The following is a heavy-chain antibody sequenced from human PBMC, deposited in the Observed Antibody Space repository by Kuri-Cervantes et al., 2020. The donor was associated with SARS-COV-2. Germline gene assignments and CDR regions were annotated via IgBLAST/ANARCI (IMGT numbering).Heavy chain of an antibody. CDR2: IYYSGST. D-gene: IGHD3-16*02. CDR1: GGSISSYY. CDR3: ARPSEWGSYRL. J-gene: IGHJ4*02. Sequence: SETLSLTCTVSGGSISSYYWSWIRQPTGKGLEWIGSIYYSGSTYYNPSLKSRVTISVDTSKNQFSLKLSSVTAADTAVYYCARPSEWGSYRLWGQGTLVTVSS. V-gene: IGHV4-59*05.